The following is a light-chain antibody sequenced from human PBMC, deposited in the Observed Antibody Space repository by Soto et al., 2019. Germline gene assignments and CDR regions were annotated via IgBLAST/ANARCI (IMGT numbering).Light chain of an antibody. Sequence: DLQMTHSPSPVSASVGDRVTITCRASQGISSWLVWYQQKPGKAPKLLIYAASILQSGVPSKSSGSGSATDFTLTISSLQPEDVATYYCHQAYRLPFPFGGGTKVEIK. CDR3: HQAYRLPFP. V-gene: IGKV1-12*01. J-gene: IGKJ4*01. CDR2: AAS. CDR1: QGISSW.